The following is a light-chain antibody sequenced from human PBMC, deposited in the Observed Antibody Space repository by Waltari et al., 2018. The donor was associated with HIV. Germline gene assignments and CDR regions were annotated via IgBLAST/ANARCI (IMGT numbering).Light chain of an antibody. CDR1: QIIENW. J-gene: IGKJ2*01. CDR2: KTS. CDR3: QQYNSHSYT. Sequence: DVQMTQSPATLSASVGDRVSITCRGSQIIENWLAWYQQKPGQPPELLIYKTSYLQSGVPTRFSGSGSGADFTLTIDGLQPEDFATYYCQQYNSHSYTFGQGTKL. V-gene: IGKV1-5*03.